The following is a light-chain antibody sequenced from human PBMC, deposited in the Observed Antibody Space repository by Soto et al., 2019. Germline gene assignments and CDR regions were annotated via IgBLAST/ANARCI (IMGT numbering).Light chain of an antibody. CDR3: QQYGSSRLA. CDR1: QSVSSSY. Sequence: IVLTQSRGTLSLSPGERATLSCRASQSVSSSYLAWYQQKPGQAPRLLIYGASSRATGIPDRFSGSGSGTDFTLTISRLEPEDFAVDFCQQYGSSRLAFGGGTKV. J-gene: IGKJ4*01. CDR2: GAS. V-gene: IGKV3-20*01.